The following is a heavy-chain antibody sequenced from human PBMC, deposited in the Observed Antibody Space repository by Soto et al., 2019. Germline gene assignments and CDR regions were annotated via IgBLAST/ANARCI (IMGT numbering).Heavy chain of an antibody. CDR2: IYYSGST. J-gene: IGHJ4*02. D-gene: IGHD6-13*01. Sequence: PGKGLEWIGSIYYSGSTYYNTSLKSRVTIYVDTSKNQFSLKLSSVTAADTAVYYCASSLYPHDSSSWDYVYWGQGTLVTVSS. CDR3: ASSLYPHDSSSWDYVY. V-gene: IGHV4-39*01.